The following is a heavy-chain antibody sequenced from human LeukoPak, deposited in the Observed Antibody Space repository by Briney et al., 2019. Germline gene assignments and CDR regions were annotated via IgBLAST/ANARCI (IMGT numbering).Heavy chain of an antibody. CDR1: GFTFSDYY. CDR2: INIGGTNT. J-gene: IGHJ5*02. V-gene: IGHV3-11*01. CDR3: ATDGAGFDT. Sequence: GGSLRFSCAASGFTFSDYYMSWIRQAQGKGLEWLSYINIGGTNTHYADSVKGRFTISRDNAKKSLYLEMNNLRAEDTAVYYCATDGAGFDTWGQGVLVTVSS.